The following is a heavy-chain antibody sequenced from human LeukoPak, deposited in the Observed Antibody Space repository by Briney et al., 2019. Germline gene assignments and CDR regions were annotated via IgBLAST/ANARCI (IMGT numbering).Heavy chain of an antibody. V-gene: IGHV3-23*01. CDR2: ISGSGGST. CDR1: GFTFSSYA. D-gene: IGHD1-26*01. CDR3: AKRERGSYSLDY. J-gene: IGHJ4*02. Sequence: PGGSLRLSCAASGFTFSSYAMSWVRQAPGKGLEWVSAISGSGGSTYYADSAKGRFTISRDNSKNTLYLQMNSLRAGDTAVYYCAKRERGSYSLDYWGQGTLVTVSS.